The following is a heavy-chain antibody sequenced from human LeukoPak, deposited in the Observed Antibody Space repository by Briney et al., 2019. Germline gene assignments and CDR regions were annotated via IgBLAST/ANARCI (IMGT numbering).Heavy chain of an antibody. J-gene: IGHJ5*02. Sequence: SETLSLTCAVYGGSFSGYYWSWIRQPPGKGLEWIGEINHSGSTNYNPSLKSRVTISVDTSKNQFSLKLSSVTAADTAVYYCARDYSGYDLWGQGTLVTVSS. D-gene: IGHD5-12*01. CDR2: INHSGST. CDR1: GGSFSGYY. V-gene: IGHV4-34*01. CDR3: ARDYSGYDL.